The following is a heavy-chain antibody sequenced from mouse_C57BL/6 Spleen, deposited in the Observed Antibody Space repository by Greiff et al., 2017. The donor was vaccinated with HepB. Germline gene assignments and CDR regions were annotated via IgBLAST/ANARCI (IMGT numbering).Heavy chain of an antibody. Sequence: QVHVKQPGAELVRPGSSVKLSCKASGYTFTSYWMDWVKQRPGQGLEWIGNIYPSDSETHYNQKFKDKATLTVDKSSSTAYMQLSSLTSEDSAVYYCARSYYGNFDYWGQGTTLTVSS. J-gene: IGHJ2*01. CDR3: ARSYYGNFDY. V-gene: IGHV1-61*01. D-gene: IGHD2-1*01. CDR1: GYTFTSYW. CDR2: IYPSDSET.